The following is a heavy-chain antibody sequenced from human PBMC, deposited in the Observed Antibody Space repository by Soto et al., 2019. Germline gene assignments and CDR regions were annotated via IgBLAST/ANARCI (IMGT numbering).Heavy chain of an antibody. Sequence: SETLSLTCTVSGGSINSHSWGWIRQPPGKGLEWIGYLYYTGSTYYNPSLKSRVTISVDRSKNQFSLKLSSMTAADTAVYYCARVPYPWGQGTLVTVSS. V-gene: IGHV4-59*11. J-gene: IGHJ5*02. CDR2: LYYTGST. CDR3: ARVPYP. CDR1: GGSINSHS.